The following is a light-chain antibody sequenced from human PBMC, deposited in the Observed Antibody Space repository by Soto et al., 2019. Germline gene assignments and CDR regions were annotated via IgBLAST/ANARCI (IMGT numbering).Light chain of an antibody. CDR1: QSVSTRY. J-gene: IGKJ2*01. Sequence: EVVLTQSPGTLSLSPGERATISCRASQSVSTRYLAWYQQKPGQAPRLLIYGASTRAIGIPDRFSGSGSGTXXXXXXXXXXXXXFAVYYCQQYGSSVYTFGQGTKLEIK. CDR2: GAS. V-gene: IGKV3-20*01. CDR3: QQYGSSVYT.